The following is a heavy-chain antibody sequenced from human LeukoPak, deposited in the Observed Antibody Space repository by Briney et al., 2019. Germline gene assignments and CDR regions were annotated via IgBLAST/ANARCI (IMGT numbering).Heavy chain of an antibody. D-gene: IGHD3-22*01. Sequence: PSETLSLTCAVYGGSFSGYYWSWIRQPAGKGLEWIGRIYTSGSTNYNPSLKSRVTMSVDTSKNQFSLKLSSVTAADTAVYYCARDRSYYDSSGYYWVLDYWGQGTLVTVSS. CDR2: IYTSGST. J-gene: IGHJ4*02. CDR3: ARDRSYYDSSGYYWVLDY. V-gene: IGHV4-4*07. CDR1: GGSFSGYY.